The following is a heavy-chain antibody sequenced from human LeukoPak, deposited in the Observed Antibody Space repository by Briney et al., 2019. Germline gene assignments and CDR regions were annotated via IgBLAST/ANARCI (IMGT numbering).Heavy chain of an antibody. CDR2: ISSSSSYI. J-gene: IGHJ6*03. Sequence: GGSLRLSCAASGFTFSSYSMNWVRQAPGKGLEWVSSISSSSSYIYYADSVKGRFTISRDNAKNSLYLQMNSLRAEDTAVYYCARDSSSSDHYYYYYSMDVWGKGTTVTVSS. D-gene: IGHD6-6*01. CDR1: GFTFSSYS. V-gene: IGHV3-21*01. CDR3: ARDSSSSDHYYYYYSMDV.